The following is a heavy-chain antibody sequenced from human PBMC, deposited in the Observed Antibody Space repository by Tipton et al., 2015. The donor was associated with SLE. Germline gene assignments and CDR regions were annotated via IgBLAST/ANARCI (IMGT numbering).Heavy chain of an antibody. CDR3: VRGATFLGAGV. J-gene: IGHJ2*01. D-gene: IGHD3-16*01. CDR1: GGSISGHY. CDR2: IYYRGST. Sequence: TLSLTCTVSGGSISGHYWRWIRQPPGKGLEWIGYIYYRGSTNYNPSLKRRVTISVDTSKNHFSLTLNSLTAADTAVYYCVRGATFLGAGVWGRGILFTVSS. V-gene: IGHV4-59*11.